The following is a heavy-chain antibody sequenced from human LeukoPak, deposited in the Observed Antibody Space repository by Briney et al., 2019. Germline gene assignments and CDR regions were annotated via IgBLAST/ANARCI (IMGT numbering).Heavy chain of an antibody. Sequence: GRSLRLSCAASGFTFSSYAMHWVRQAPGKGLEWVAVISYDGSNKYYADSVKGRFTISRDNSKNTLYLQMNSLRAEDTAVYYCARGPHYYDSSGYNSWGQGTLVTVSS. D-gene: IGHD3-22*01. CDR2: ISYDGSNK. J-gene: IGHJ4*02. CDR1: GFTFSSYA. CDR3: ARGPHYYDSSGYNS. V-gene: IGHV3-30-3*01.